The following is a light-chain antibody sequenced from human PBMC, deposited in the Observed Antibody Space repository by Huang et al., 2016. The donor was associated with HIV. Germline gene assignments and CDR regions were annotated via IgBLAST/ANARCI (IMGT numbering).Light chain of an antibody. V-gene: IGKV1-39*01. J-gene: IGKJ1*01. CDR3: QQSYTTPRT. CDR2: AAS. CDR1: QSISSH. Sequence: DVQMTQSSSSLSASVGDRVIITCRASQSISSHLNWYQQKLGKAPELLIYAASNLQNGVPSRFSGGGSETDFTLIISSLQPDDIATYYCQQSYTTPRTFGQGTKVEIK.